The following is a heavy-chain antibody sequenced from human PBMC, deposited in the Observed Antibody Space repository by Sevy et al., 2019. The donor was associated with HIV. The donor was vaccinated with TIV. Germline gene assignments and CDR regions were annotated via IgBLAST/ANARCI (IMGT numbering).Heavy chain of an antibody. Sequence: SETLSLTCGVHDGSFSGYYWNWIRQLPGKGLEWIGEINESGITYYNPSLKSRVTISVDTSKKQFSLKLNSVTAADTAVYFCARSPPVVVVPGAPSWFDPWGLGTLVTVSS. J-gene: IGHJ5*02. CDR1: DGSFSGYY. CDR3: ARSPPVVVVPGAPSWFDP. V-gene: IGHV4-34*01. D-gene: IGHD2-2*01. CDR2: INESGIT.